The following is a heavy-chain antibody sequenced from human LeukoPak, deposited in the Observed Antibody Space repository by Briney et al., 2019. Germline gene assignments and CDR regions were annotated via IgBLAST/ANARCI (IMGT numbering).Heavy chain of an antibody. D-gene: IGHD2-2*01. V-gene: IGHV3-21*01. CDR2: ISSSSSYI. Sequence: PGGSLRLSCAASGFTFSSYSMNWVRQAPGKGLEWVSSISSSSSYIYYADSVKGRFTISRDNAKNSLYLQMNSLRAEDTAVYYCARDYLSAMAIFDYWGQGTLVTVSS. CDR1: GFTFSSYS. J-gene: IGHJ4*02. CDR3: ARDYLSAMAIFDY.